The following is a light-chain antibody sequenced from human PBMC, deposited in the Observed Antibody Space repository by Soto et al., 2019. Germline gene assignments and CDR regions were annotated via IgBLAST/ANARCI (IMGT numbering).Light chain of an antibody. Sequence: DIQMTQSPSSLSASVGDRVIITCRASQSISNHLNWYQQKPGKAPKLLIVAASSLQSGVPSRFSGSRSGPDFTLTISRLQPEDLATYYCQQSYSTPWTFGQGTKVDIK. V-gene: IGKV1-39*01. J-gene: IGKJ1*01. CDR2: AAS. CDR3: QQSYSTPWT. CDR1: QSISNH.